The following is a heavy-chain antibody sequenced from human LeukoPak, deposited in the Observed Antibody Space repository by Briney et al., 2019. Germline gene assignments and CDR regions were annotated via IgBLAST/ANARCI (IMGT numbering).Heavy chain of an antibody. D-gene: IGHD4-17*01. CDR2: IYYSGST. Sequence: SETLSLTCTVSGGSISSSSYYWGWIRQPPGKGLEWIGSIYYSGSTYYNPSLKSRVTISVDTSKNQFSLKLSSVTAADTAVYYCARVRDYGDSTTNWFDPWGQGTLVTVSS. J-gene: IGHJ5*02. CDR1: GGSISSSSYY. CDR3: ARVRDYGDSTTNWFDP. V-gene: IGHV4-39*01.